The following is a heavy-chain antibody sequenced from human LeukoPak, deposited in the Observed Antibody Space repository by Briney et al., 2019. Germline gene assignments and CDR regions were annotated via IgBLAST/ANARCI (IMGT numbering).Heavy chain of an antibody. CDR3: AREEGQQLVGLYFDY. J-gene: IGHJ4*02. Sequence: ASVKVSCKSSGYTFTSYAMNWVRQAPGQGLEWMGWISTNTGNPTYAQGFTGRFVFSLDTSVSTAYLQISSLKAKDTAVYYCAREEGQQLVGLYFDYWGQGTLVTVSS. D-gene: IGHD6-13*01. CDR2: ISTNTGNP. CDR1: GYTFTSYA. V-gene: IGHV7-4-1*02.